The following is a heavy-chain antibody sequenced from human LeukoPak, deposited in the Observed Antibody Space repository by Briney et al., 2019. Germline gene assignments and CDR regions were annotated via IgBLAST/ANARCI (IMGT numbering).Heavy chain of an antibody. CDR2: ISHDGSNK. V-gene: IGHV3-30*04. CDR1: EFTFSDYA. CDR3: ATLGASGAFDI. D-gene: IGHD1-26*01. Sequence: PGGSLRLSCAASEFTFSDYAIHWVRQAPGKGLEWVAVISHDGSNKYYADSVKGRFTISRDISKNTLYLQMNSLRAEDTAVYYCATLGASGAFDIWGQGTMVTVSS. J-gene: IGHJ3*02.